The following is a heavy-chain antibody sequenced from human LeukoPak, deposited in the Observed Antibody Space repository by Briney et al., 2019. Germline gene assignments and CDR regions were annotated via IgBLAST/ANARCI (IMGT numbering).Heavy chain of an antibody. V-gene: IGHV1-2*06. J-gene: IGHJ4*02. D-gene: IGHD2-8*01. Sequence: GASVKGSCKASVYSFTVSSMYWVRHAPGQGPEWRGRITPDTGGTRSAQKCPGRVTMTRDTSIRTAYTELSRVGSDTTARSYIARDPGLGCIGGESDYWGQGTLVTVS. CDR1: VYSFTVSS. CDR2: ITPDTGGT. CDR3: ARDPGLGCIGGESDY.